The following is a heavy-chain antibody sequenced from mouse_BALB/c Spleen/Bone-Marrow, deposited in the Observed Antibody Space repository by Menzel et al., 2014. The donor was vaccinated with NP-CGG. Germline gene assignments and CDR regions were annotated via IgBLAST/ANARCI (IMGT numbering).Heavy chain of an antibody. CDR1: GYTFTSYR. V-gene: IGHV1-4*01. Sequence: VQLQQSGAELAKPGASVKMSCKASGYTFTSYRMHWVKQRPGQGLEWIGYINPSTGYTEYNQKFKDKATLTADKSSSTAYMQLSSLTSEDSAVYYCANYGSPSYYFDYWGQGTTLTVSS. J-gene: IGHJ2*01. D-gene: IGHD1-1*01. CDR3: ANYGSPSYYFDY. CDR2: INPSTGYT.